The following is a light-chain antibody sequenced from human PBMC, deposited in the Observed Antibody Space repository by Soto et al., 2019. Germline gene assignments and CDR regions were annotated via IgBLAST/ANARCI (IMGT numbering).Light chain of an antibody. Sequence: QSALTQPASVSGSPGQSIAISCTGTSSDVGGSDFVSWYQHHPGKAPKLIIHDVNNRPSGVSARFSGSKSGNTASLTISGLQAEDEADYFCSPYTTGNPPYVFGAGTKLTVL. CDR2: DVN. J-gene: IGLJ1*01. CDR3: SPYTTGNPPYV. V-gene: IGLV2-14*03. CDR1: SSDVGGSDF.